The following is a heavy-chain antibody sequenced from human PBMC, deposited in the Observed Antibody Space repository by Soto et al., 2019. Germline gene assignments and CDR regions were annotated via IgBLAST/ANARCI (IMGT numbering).Heavy chain of an antibody. D-gene: IGHD4-17*01. V-gene: IGHV1-69*19. Sequence: QVQLVQSGAEVKKPGSSVKVSCKASGGTFSSYAISWVRQSHGQGLEWMGGIMPIFGTANYAQKFQGSVTISSHESTSRADMEPSSLRSEDTSVYYCARHKGLPVTTWFVPWVQGTLVTVSS. J-gene: IGHJ5*02. CDR3: ARHKGLPVTTWFVP. CDR1: GGTFSSYA. CDR2: IMPIFGTA.